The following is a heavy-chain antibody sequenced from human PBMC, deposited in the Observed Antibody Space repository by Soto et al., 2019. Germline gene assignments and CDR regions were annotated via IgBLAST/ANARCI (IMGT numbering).Heavy chain of an antibody. CDR1: GGSISSVYS. J-gene: IGHJ4*02. Sequence: QLQLRESGSGLVKPSQTLSLICDVSGGSISSVYSWSWIRQPPGKGLEWIGYIYHNEYTYHNSSLKSRVTISVDRSKNQLSLKLGSVTATDTAVYYCARVRTVAKGGFDHWGQGILVTVSS. CDR2: IYHNEYT. CDR3: ARVRTVAKGGFDH. V-gene: IGHV4-30-2*01. D-gene: IGHD1-1*01.